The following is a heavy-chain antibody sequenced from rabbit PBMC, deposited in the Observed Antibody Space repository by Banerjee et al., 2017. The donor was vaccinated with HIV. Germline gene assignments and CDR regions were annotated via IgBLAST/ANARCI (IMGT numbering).Heavy chain of an antibody. D-gene: IGHD2-1*01. V-gene: IGHV1S43*01. J-gene: IGHJ2*01. CDR1: GFSFSNRYV. Sequence: QEQLEESGGDLVKPEGSLTLTCKASGFSFSNRYVMCWVRQAPGKGLEWIACINTSSGNTVYASWAKGRFTISRSTSLNTVDLKMTSLTAADTATYFCARASYDDYGDFGAFDPWGQGTLVTVS. CDR3: ARASYDDYGDFGAFDP. CDR2: INTSSGNT.